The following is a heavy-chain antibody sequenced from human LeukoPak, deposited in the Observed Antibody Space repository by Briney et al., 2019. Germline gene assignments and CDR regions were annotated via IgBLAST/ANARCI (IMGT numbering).Heavy chain of an antibody. CDR2: INPSGGST. J-gene: IGHJ4*02. CDR3: ARQINKLGTTPSGY. D-gene: IGHD1-26*01. Sequence: ASVKVSCKASGYTFTRYYIHWVRQAPGQGLEWMGIINPSGGSTSYAQKFQGRVTMTRDTSISTAYMELSRLTSDDTAVYYCARQINKLGTTPSGYWGQGTLVTVSS. V-gene: IGHV1-46*01. CDR1: GYTFTRYY.